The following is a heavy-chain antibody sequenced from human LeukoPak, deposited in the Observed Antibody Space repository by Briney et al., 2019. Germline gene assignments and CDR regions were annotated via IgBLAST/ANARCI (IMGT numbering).Heavy chain of an antibody. V-gene: IGHV3-21*01. J-gene: IGHJ4*02. CDR3: AVTYYYDSSGYYGPDY. Sequence: GGSLRLSCAASGFTFSGYDMNWVRQAPGKGLEWVSSISGSSSYIYYADSMKGRFTISRDNAKKSLYLQMNSLRAEDTAVYYCAVTYYYDSSGYYGPDYWGQGTLVTVAS. CDR1: GFTFSGYD. D-gene: IGHD3-22*01. CDR2: ISGSSSYI.